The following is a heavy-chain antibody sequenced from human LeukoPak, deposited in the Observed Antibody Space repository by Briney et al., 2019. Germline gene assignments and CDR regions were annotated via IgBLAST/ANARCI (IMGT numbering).Heavy chain of an antibody. CDR2: ISGSGGST. Sequence: GGSLRLSCAASGLTFSSYAMSWVRQAPGEGLEWVSAISGSGGSTYYADSVKGRFTISRDNSRNTLYLQMSSLTPEDTAVYYCARNYDVLTGYPYYFAHWGQGILVTVSS. D-gene: IGHD3-9*01. CDR1: GLTFSSYA. CDR3: ARNYDVLTGYPYYFAH. J-gene: IGHJ4*02. V-gene: IGHV3-23*01.